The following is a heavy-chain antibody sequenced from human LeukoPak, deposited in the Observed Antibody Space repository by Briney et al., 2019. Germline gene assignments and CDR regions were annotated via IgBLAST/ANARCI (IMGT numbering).Heavy chain of an antibody. J-gene: IGHJ6*03. CDR2: IYSRGST. V-gene: IGHV4-61*02. D-gene: IGHD6-19*01. Sequence: SQTLSLTCTVSGGSISSGSYYWSWIRQPAGRGLEWIGRIYSRGSTNYNTSLKSRVTISVDTSKNQFSLKLSSVTAADTAVYYCARGMDSSGWYGYYYYMDVWGKGTTVTISS. CDR1: GGSISSGSYY. CDR3: ARGMDSSGWYGYYYYMDV.